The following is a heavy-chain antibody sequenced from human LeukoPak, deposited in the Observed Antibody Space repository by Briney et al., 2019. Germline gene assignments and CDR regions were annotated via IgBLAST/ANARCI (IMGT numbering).Heavy chain of an antibody. CDR2: ITPIFGTA. Sequence: SVKVSCKASGGTFSSYAISWVRQAPGQGLEWMGGITPIFGTANYAQKFQGRVTITTDESTSTAYMELSSLRSEDTAVYYCARGKLWSYYYYMDVWGKGTTVTVSS. CDR3: ARGKLWSYYYYMDV. V-gene: IGHV1-69*05. J-gene: IGHJ6*03. D-gene: IGHD5-18*01. CDR1: GGTFSSYA.